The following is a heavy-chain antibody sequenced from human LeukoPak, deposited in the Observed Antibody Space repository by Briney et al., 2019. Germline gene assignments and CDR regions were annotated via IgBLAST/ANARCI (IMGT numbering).Heavy chain of an antibody. Sequence: SETLSLTCTLFGGSASHADYYWGWIRQSPGKGLEWIGDVFYTGKTNYNPSLRSRVTISLDASRTQFSLKLTSVTAADTAVYYCARIFDSWGQGTLVTVSS. J-gene: IGHJ4*02. CDR3: ARIFDS. CDR2: VFYTGKT. CDR1: GGSASHADYY. V-gene: IGHV4-61*08.